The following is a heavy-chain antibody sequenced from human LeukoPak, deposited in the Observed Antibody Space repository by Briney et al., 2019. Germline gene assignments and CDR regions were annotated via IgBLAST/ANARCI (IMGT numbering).Heavy chain of an antibody. CDR3: ARELLGHGYNSGDFDY. CDR2: IKQDGSEK. J-gene: IGHJ4*02. D-gene: IGHD5-24*01. V-gene: IGHV3-7*01. Sequence: GGSLRLSCAASGFTFSSYWMNWVRQAPGKGLEWVANIKQDGSEKYYVGSVKGRFTISRDNAENSLYLQMNSLRAEDTAVYYCARELLGHGYNSGDFDYWGQGTLVTVSS. CDR1: GFTFSSYW.